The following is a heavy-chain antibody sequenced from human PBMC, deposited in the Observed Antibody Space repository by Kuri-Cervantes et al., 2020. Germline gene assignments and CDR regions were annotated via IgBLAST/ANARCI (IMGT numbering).Heavy chain of an antibody. Sequence: GSSLRLSFAASGFTFSSYAMHWVRQAPGKGLEWVAVISYDGSNKYYADSVKGRFTISRDNSKNTLYLQMNSLGAGDTAVYYCASPTLFVSSSGWYESLRYFDYWGQGTLVTVSS. CDR2: ISYDGSNK. D-gene: IGHD6-19*01. J-gene: IGHJ4*02. CDR3: ASPTLFVSSSGWYESLRYFDY. V-gene: IGHV3-30-3*01. CDR1: GFTFSSYA.